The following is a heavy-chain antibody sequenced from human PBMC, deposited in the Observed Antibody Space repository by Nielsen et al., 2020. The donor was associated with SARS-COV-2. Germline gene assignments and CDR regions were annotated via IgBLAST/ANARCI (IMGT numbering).Heavy chain of an antibody. CDR3: ARKPVVTATRGGAFDI. J-gene: IGHJ3*02. CDR2: INHSGST. Sequence: SETLSLTCAVYGGSFSGYYWSWIRQPPGKGLEWIGEINHSGSTNYNPSLKSRVTISVDTSKNQFSLKLSSVTAADTAVYYCARKPVVTATRGGAFDIWGQGTMVTVSS. CDR1: GGSFSGYY. D-gene: IGHD2-21*02. V-gene: IGHV4-34*01.